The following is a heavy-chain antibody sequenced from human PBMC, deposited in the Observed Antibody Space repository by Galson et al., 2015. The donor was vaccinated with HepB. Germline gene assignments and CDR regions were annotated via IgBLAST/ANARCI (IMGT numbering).Heavy chain of an antibody. CDR2: ISAYNGNT. CDR3: ARVKALPAAMMGEGGAAAASTPYYFDY. J-gene: IGHJ4*02. D-gene: IGHD2-2*01. V-gene: IGHV1-18*04. Sequence: SVKVSCKASGYTFTSYGISWVRQAPGQGLEWMGWISAYNGNTNYAQKLQGRVTMTTDTSTSTAYMELRSLRSDDTAVYYCARVKALPAAMMGEGGAAAASTPYYFDYWGQGTLVTVSS. CDR1: GYTFTSYG.